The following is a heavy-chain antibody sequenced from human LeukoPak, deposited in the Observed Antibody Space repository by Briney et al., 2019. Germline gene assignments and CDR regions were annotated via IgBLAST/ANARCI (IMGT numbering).Heavy chain of an antibody. CDR1: GFTFSSYS. CDR2: ISSSNSTI. CDR3: ARGPYDDHVDY. Sequence: GGSLRLSCAASGFTFSSYSMNWVRQAPGKGLEWVSYISSSNSTIYYADSVKGRFTISRDNAKNSLYLQMNGLRAEDTAVYYCARGPYDDHVDYWGQGTLLTVSS. D-gene: IGHD4-17*01. V-gene: IGHV3-48*04. J-gene: IGHJ4*02.